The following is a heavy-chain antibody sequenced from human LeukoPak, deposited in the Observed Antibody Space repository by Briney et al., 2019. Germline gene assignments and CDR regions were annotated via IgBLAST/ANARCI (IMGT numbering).Heavy chain of an antibody. CDR1: GGTFSSYA. CDR2: IIPIFGTA. J-gene: IGHJ4*02. CDR3: ARDWCSGGSCPFFDY. D-gene: IGHD2-15*01. V-gene: IGHV1-69*05. Sequence: SVKVSCKASGGTFSSYAISWVRQAPGQGLEWMGGIIPIFGTANYAQKFQGRVTITTDESTSTAYMELSSPRSEDTAVYYCARDWCSGGSCPFFDYWGQGTLVTVSS.